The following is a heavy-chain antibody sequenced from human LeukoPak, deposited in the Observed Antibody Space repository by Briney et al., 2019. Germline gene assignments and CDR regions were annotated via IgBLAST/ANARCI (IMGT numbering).Heavy chain of an antibody. CDR3: AREGGIVGATIIN. V-gene: IGHV1-69*13. CDR2: IIPIFGTA. Sequence: EASVKVSCKASGGTFSSYAISWVRQAPGQGLEWMGGIIPIFGTANYAQKFQGRVTITADESTSTAYMELSSLRSEDTAVYYCAREGGIVGATIINWGQGTLVTVSS. CDR1: GGTFSSYA. D-gene: IGHD1-26*01. J-gene: IGHJ4*02.